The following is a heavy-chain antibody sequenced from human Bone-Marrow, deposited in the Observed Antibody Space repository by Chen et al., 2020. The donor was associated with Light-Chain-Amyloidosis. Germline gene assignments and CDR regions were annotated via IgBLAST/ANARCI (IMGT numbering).Heavy chain of an antibody. D-gene: IGHD4-17*01. CDR2: ISSGSTYI. CDR3: AREDFGDYEKIDR. Sequence: EVQLVESGGGLVKPGGSLRLSCAASGFAFNSYNMNWVRQAPGKGLEWVSSISSGSTYIYYADSMRGRFAVSRDNAKNSLYLQMSNLRAEDTAVYYCAREDFGDYEKIDRWGQGTLVTGSS. V-gene: IGHV3-21*01. CDR1: GFAFNSYN. J-gene: IGHJ5*02.